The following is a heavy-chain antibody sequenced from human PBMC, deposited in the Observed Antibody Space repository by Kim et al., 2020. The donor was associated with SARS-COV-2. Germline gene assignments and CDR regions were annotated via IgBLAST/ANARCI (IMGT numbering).Heavy chain of an antibody. V-gene: IGHV4-31*03. Sequence: SETLSRTCTVSGGSISSAGYYWNWVRQLPGKGLEWIGYMSYSGISNYNPPLRSRVFISLDASKSQFSVELSSVTAADTAVYYCTRIPVEDSGTYGWFDPWGQGILVTVSS. D-gene: IGHD3-10*01. CDR2: MSYSGIS. CDR1: GGSISSAGYY. CDR3: TRIPVEDSGTYGWFDP. J-gene: IGHJ5*02.